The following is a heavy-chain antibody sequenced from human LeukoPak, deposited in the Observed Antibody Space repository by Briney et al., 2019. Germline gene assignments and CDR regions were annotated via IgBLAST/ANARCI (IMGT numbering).Heavy chain of an antibody. CDR3: ARDGDSSGYPWAFDY. D-gene: IGHD3-22*01. CDR1: GGSISSYY. CDR2: IYYSGST. J-gene: IGHJ4*02. Sequence: PSETLSLTCTVSGGSISSYYWSWIRQPPGKGLEWIGYIYYSGSTNYNPSLKSRVTISVDTSKSQFSLKLSSVTAADTAVYYCARDGDSSGYPWAFDYWGQGTLVTVSS. V-gene: IGHV4-59*01.